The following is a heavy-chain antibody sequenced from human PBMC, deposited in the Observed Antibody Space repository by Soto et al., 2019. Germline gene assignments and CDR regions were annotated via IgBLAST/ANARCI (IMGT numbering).Heavy chain of an antibody. V-gene: IGHV3-15*07. D-gene: IGHD2-8*02. Sequence: DVQLVESGGGLIKPGGSLRLSCTASEFTFANAFMYWVRQAPGKGLEWIGRIRTKTYGEAVDYAAPVKGRFPISRDDSKDTMYLQMNSPKIEDTAVYYCTSCRGYCTGLVAYDIWGQGTMVTVSS. CDR1: EFTFANAF. CDR2: IRTKTYGEAV. J-gene: IGHJ3*02. CDR3: TSCRGYCTGLVAYDI.